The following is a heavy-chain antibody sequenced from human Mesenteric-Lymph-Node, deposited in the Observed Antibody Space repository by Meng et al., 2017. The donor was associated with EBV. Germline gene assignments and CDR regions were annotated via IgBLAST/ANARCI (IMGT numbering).Heavy chain of an antibody. D-gene: IGHD1-1*01. CDR3: ARDVWTRNGASERNFENRFDL. J-gene: IGHJ5*02. CDR2: IFDSGST. V-gene: IGHV4-4*01. Sequence: LQGSGPGLGKPAGTLPLPCAVFGGSGISRHWWSWVRQPPGTGLEWIGEIFDSGSTNYNPSLKSRVSISVDKSKNEFSLNLRSVTAEDTAIYFCARDVWTRNGASERNFENRFDLWGQGILVTVSS. CDR1: GGSGISRHW.